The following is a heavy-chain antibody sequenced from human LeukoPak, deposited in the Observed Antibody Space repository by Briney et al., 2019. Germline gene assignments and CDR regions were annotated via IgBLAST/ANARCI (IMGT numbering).Heavy chain of an antibody. D-gene: IGHD4-17*01. Sequence: GGSLRLSCAASGFTFSSYAMHWVRQAPGKGLEYVSAISSNGGSTYYANSVKGRFTISRDNSKNTLYLQMGSLRAEDMAVYYCAKEIRPNDYWGRGTLVTVSS. J-gene: IGHJ4*02. CDR2: ISSNGGST. CDR1: GFTFSSYA. V-gene: IGHV3-64*01. CDR3: AKEIRPNDY.